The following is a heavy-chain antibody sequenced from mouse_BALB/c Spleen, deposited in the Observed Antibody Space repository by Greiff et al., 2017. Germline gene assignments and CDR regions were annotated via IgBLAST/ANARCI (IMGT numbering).Heavy chain of an antibody. Sequence: EVQLQQSGAELVKPGASVKLSCTASGFNIKDTYMHWVKQRPEQGLEWIGRIDPANGNTKYDPKFQGKATITADTSSNTAYLQLSSLTSEDTAVYYCARRDGSSYGFAYWGQGTLVTVSA. CDR3: ARRDGSSYGFAY. D-gene: IGHD1-1*01. CDR2: IDPANGNT. V-gene: IGHV14-3*02. CDR1: GFNIKDTY. J-gene: IGHJ3*01.